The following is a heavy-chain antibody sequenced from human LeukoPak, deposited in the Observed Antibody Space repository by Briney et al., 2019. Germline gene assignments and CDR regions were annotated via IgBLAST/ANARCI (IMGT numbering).Heavy chain of an antibody. CDR2: ISGSGCDT. CDR3: AKDIRARGIAVAGRIDY. Sequence: GGSLRLSCVGSGFSFSIYGMSWVRQAPGKGLEWVSTISGSGCDTYCADSVKGRFTISRDNSKNTVFVQMNSLRAEDTAIYYCAKDIRARGIAVAGRIDYWGQGTLVTVSS. CDR1: GFSFSIYG. D-gene: IGHD6-19*01. V-gene: IGHV3-23*01. J-gene: IGHJ4*02.